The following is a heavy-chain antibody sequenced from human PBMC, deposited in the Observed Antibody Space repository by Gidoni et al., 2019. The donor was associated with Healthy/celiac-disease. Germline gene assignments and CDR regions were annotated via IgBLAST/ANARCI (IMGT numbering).Heavy chain of an antibody. CDR3: ARDGSYGGKSQFDY. CDR2: TYYSGST. Sequence: QVQLQESGPGLVKPSKTLSLTCTFSGGSISSGGYYWSWIRQHPGKGLEWIGYTYYSGSTYYNPSLKSRVTISVDTSKNQFSLKLSSVTAADTAVYYCARDGSYGGKSQFDYLGQGTLVTVSS. V-gene: IGHV4-31*03. D-gene: IGHD4-17*01. CDR1: GGSISSGGYY. J-gene: IGHJ4*02.